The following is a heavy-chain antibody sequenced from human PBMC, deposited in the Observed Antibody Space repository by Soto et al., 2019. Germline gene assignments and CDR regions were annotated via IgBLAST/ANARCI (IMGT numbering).Heavy chain of an antibody. D-gene: IGHD5-18*01. CDR1: GGSISSSSYY. J-gene: IGHJ6*02. V-gene: IGHV4-39*01. CDR3: ARQASDTAMGTLYYYYYGMDV. Sequence: PSETLSLTCTVSGGSISSSSYYWGWIRQPPGKGLEWIGSIYYSGSTYYNPSLKSRVTISVDTSKNQFSLKLSSVTAADTAVYYCARQASDTAMGTLYYYYYGMDVWGQGTTVTVSS. CDR2: IYYSGST.